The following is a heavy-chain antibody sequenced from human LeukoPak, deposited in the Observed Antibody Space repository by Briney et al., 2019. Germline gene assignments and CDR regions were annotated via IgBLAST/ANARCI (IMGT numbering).Heavy chain of an antibody. CDR3: ARVDTVMAYYFDP. J-gene: IGHJ5*02. Sequence: EGSLRLSCAASGFTVSTNCMTWVRQAPGKGLEWVSTIYSGGTTYYADSVMGRFTISRHNSRNTLYLQMNSLRAEDTAVYYCARVDTVMAYYFDPWGQGTLVTVSS. V-gene: IGHV3-53*04. CDR2: IYSGGTT. CDR1: GFTVSTNC. D-gene: IGHD5-18*01.